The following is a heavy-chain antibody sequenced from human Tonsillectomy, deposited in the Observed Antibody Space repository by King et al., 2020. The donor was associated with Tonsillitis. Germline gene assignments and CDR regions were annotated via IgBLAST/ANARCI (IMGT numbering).Heavy chain of an antibody. CDR1: GYSISTSHW. CDR2: IYYSGST. Sequence: QLQESGPGLVKPPDTLSLTCAVSGYSISTSHWWGWIRQPPGKGLEWIGYIYYSGSTYYNPSLKIQVTMSVDTSKNQFSLKLSSVTAVDTAVYYCARAEKDQLLPNYYYYYYMDVWGKGTTVTVSS. V-gene: IGHV4-28*03. CDR3: ARAEKDQLLPNYYYYYYMDV. D-gene: IGHD2-2*01. J-gene: IGHJ6*03.